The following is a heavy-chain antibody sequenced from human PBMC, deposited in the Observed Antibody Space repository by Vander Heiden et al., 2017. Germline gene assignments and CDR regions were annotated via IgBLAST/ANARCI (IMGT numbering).Heavy chain of an antibody. CDR1: GYAFLGYF. J-gene: IGHJ4*02. V-gene: IGHV1-2*06. CDR2: LNPNSGTT. Sequence: QVQFVQSGAEGKKPGASGRVACQASGYAFLGYFIQWVRPAPGQGLEWVGRLNPNSGTTHFAPKFEGRVTLTRDTSIDTAYMDLNRLTSDDTAVYYCARDMNGASYFDFWGQGTLVNVSS. CDR3: ARDMNGASYFDF. D-gene: IGHD1-1*01.